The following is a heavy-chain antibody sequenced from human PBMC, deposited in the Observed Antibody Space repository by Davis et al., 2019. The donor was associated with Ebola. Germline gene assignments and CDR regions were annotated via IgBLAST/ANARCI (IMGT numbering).Heavy chain of an antibody. CDR2: IWYDGSNK. CDR1: GFTFSSYG. D-gene: IGHD3-3*01. J-gene: IGHJ5*02. V-gene: IGHV3-33*06. Sequence: GESLKISCAASGFTFSSYGMHWVRQAPGKGLEWVAVIWYDGSNKYYADSVKGRFTISRDNSKNTLYLQMNSLRAEDTAVYYCAKVEDFGVVLAWFDPWGQGTLVTVSS. CDR3: AKVEDFGVVLAWFDP.